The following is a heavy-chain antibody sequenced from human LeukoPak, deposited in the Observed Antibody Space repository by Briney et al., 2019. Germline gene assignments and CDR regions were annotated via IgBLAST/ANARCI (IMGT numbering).Heavy chain of an antibody. CDR3: ARDEYDGDLDY. D-gene: IGHD4-17*01. CDR1: GLTFSSYS. V-gene: IGHV3-48*04. J-gene: IGHJ4*02. CDR2: ISSSSSTI. Sequence: PGRSLRLSCAASGLTFSSYSMNWVRQAPGKGLEWVSYISSSSSTIYYADSVKGRFTISRDNAKNSLYLQMNSLRAEDTAVYYCARDEYDGDLDYWGQGTLVTVSS.